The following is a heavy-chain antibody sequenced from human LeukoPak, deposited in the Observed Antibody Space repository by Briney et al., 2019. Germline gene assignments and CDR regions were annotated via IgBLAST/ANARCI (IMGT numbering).Heavy chain of an antibody. Sequence: ASVKVSCEASGYTFTSYAMHWVRQAPGQRLEWMGWINAGNGNTKYSQKFQGRVTITRDTSASTAYMELSSLRSEDTAVYYCARELSVGYYYGMDVWGKGTTVTVSS. D-gene: IGHD2-15*01. V-gene: IGHV1-3*01. CDR3: ARELSVGYYYGMDV. CDR2: INAGNGNT. CDR1: GYTFTSYA. J-gene: IGHJ6*04.